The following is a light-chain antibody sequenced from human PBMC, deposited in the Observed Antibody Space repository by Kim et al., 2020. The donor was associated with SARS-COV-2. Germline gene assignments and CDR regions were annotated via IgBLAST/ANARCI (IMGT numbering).Light chain of an antibody. Sequence: ASVEDRVTIACRASQDISNYLAWFQLKPGKAPKLLIYAASALQTGVPSRFSGSGSGTDFTLTVTSLQPEDVATYYCQKCDSAPWTFGQGTKVDIK. V-gene: IGKV1-27*01. CDR1: QDISNY. J-gene: IGKJ1*01. CDR3: QKCDSAPWT. CDR2: AAS.